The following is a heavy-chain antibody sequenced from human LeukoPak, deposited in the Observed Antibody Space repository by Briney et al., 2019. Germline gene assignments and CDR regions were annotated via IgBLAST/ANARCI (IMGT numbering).Heavy chain of an antibody. J-gene: IGHJ4*02. CDR1: AYSFTNYW. Sequence: GESLKISCKTSAYSFTNYWIAWVRQMPGKGLEYMGIIYPRDSDIRDNPSFRGQATISADKSISTAYLQWTSLKASDTAMYFCARPPHTSSGYFFDFWGQGTLVTVSS. V-gene: IGHV5-51*01. CDR3: ARPPHTSSGYFFDF. D-gene: IGHD6-13*01. CDR2: IYPRDSDI.